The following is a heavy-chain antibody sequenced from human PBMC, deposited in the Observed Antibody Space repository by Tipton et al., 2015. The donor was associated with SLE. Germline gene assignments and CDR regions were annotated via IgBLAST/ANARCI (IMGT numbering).Heavy chain of an antibody. CDR2: NDYSGNT. J-gene: IGHJ3*02. V-gene: IGHV4-39*07. D-gene: IGHD6-19*01. Sequence: GLVKPSETLSLTCTVSGVSISSSSYYWGWIRQPPGKGLEWIGTNDYSGNTYYNPSLRSRVSISVDTSKNQFSLKLTSVTAADTAVYYCARDSSGWPSSDAFDIWGHGTTVTVSS. CDR3: ARDSSGWPSSDAFDI. CDR1: GVSISSSSYY.